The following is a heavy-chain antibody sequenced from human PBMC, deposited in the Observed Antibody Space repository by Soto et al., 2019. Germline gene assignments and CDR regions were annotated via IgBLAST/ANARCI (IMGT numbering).Heavy chain of an antibody. Sequence: GGSLRLSCAASGFTFSRYGMHWVRQAPGKGLEWVAVISYDGSNKYYADSVKGRFTISRDNSKNTLYLQMNSLRAEDTAVYYCANDRAAARPNWFDPWGQGTLVTVSS. CDR2: ISYDGSNK. D-gene: IGHD6-6*01. V-gene: IGHV3-30*18. J-gene: IGHJ5*02. CDR1: GFTFSRYG. CDR3: ANDRAAARPNWFDP.